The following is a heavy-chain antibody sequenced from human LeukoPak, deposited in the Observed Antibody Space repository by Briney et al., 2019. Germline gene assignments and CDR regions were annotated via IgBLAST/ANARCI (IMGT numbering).Heavy chain of an antibody. CDR2: IWYDGSND. J-gene: IGHJ6*02. CDR3: AKELFDFWMPNYYYYGMDV. D-gene: IGHD3-3*01. Sequence: QPGGSLRLSCAASGFTFSTYAMHWVRQTPGKGLEWVAVIWYDGSNDYYIDSVKGRFTISRDNSKNTLYLQMNSLRAEDTAVYYCAKELFDFWMPNYYYYGMDVWGQGTTVTVSS. V-gene: IGHV3-33*06. CDR1: GFTFSTYA.